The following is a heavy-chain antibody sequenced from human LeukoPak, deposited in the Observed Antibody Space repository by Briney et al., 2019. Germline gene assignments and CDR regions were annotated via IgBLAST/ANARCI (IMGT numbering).Heavy chain of an antibody. CDR3: AREGPRGNSQFDY. Sequence: GGSLRLSCAASGFTFSSYSMNWVRQAPGKGLEWVSYISSSSSTIYYADSVKGRFTISRDNAKNSLYLQMNSLRAEDTAVYYCAREGPRGNSQFDYWGQGTLVTVSS. CDR2: ISSSSSTI. J-gene: IGHJ4*02. CDR1: GFTFSSYS. D-gene: IGHD2/OR15-2a*01. V-gene: IGHV3-48*01.